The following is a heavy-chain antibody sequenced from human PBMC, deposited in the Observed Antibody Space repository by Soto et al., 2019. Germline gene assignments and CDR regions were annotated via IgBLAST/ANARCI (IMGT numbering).Heavy chain of an antibody. Sequence: QVQLVQSGAEVKKPGASVKVSCKASGYTFTSYGISWVRQAPGQGLEWMGWISAYNGNTNYAQKRQGRVTITTATSTSTAYMELRSLRSDDTAVYYCARDPSWGLYPKGGWFDPWGQGTLVTVSS. J-gene: IGHJ5*02. D-gene: IGHD3-16*01. CDR1: GYTFTSYG. V-gene: IGHV1-18*01. CDR2: ISAYNGNT. CDR3: ARDPSWGLYPKGGWFDP.